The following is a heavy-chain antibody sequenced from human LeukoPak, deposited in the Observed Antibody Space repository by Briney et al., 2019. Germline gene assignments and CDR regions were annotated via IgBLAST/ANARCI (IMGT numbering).Heavy chain of an antibody. D-gene: IGHD3-10*01. CDR3: ATFGVQGY. CDR1: GFTFSSYI. J-gene: IGHJ4*02. CDR2: ISSSTSII. Sequence: PGGSLRLSCAASGFTFSSYIMSWVRQAPGKGLEWVSYISSSTSIIYYADSVKGRFTISRDNDKNSLYLQMNSLRDEDTAVYYCATFGVQGYWGQGTLVTVSS. V-gene: IGHV3-48*02.